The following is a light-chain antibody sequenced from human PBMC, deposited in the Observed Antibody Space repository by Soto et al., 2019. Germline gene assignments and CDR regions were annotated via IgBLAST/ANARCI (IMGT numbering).Light chain of an antibody. Sequence: EIGMAQSPATLSVSPGERATLSCRASQSVSTKLAWYQQKPGHAPRLLIYDTSTRATGIPARFSGSGSGTEFTLTISSLPYEDFAVYYCQQYNNWPVFGQGTKVDIK. V-gene: IGKV3-15*01. CDR3: QQYNNWPV. CDR1: QSVSTK. CDR2: DTS. J-gene: IGKJ1*01.